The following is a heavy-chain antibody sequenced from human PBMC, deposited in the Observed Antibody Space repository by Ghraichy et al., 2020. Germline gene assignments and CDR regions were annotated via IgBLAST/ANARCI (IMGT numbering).Heavy chain of an antibody. J-gene: IGHJ6*02. CDR3: AICGSDATTGMDV. V-gene: IGHV3-74*01. Sequence: GGSLRLSCTASRFMFIYSWVHWVRQAPGKGLVWVSRTNSDGSSTTYADSVKGRFTISRDNAKNTLYLPMNSLRVEDTAVYYCAICGSDATTGMDVWGQGTTVTVSS. D-gene: IGHD2-21*02. CDR1: RFMFIYSW. CDR2: TNSDGSST.